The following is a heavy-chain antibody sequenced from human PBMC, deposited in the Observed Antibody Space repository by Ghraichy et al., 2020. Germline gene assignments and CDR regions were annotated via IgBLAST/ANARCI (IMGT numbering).Heavy chain of an antibody. D-gene: IGHD1-7*01. Sequence: SETLSLTCTVSGGSISSGGYYWSWIRQHPGKGLEWIGYIYYSGSTYYNPSLKSRVTISVDTSKNQFSLKLSSVNAADTAVYYCARDYVVELRRSYYYYGMDVWGQGTTVTVSS. CDR3: ARDYVVELRRSYYYYGMDV. CDR2: IYYSGST. J-gene: IGHJ6*02. V-gene: IGHV4-31*03. CDR1: GGSISSGGYY.